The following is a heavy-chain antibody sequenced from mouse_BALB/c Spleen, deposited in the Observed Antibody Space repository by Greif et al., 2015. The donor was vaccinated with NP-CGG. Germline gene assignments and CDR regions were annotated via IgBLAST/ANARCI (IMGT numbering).Heavy chain of an antibody. CDR3: AGGKEFITTYFDY. D-gene: IGHD1-2*01. CDR2: INPSNGRT. CDR1: GYTFTSYW. V-gene: IGHV1S81*02. Sequence: QVQLQQSGAELVKPGASVKLSCKASGYTFTSYWMHWVKQRPGQGLEWIGEINPSNGRTNYNEKFKSKATLTADKSSSAAYRQLSRLTSEDSAVYDCAGGKEFITTYFDYWGQGTTLTVSS. J-gene: IGHJ2*01.